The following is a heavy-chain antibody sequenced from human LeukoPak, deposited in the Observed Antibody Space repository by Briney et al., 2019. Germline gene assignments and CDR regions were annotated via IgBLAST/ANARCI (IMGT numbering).Heavy chain of an antibody. J-gene: IGHJ4*02. CDR3: ARDFYDSSGSRYDY. CDR2: IDGGGGRT. D-gene: IGHD3-22*01. Sequence: GGSLRVSCTASGFAFSSYAMSWVRQAPGVGLEWVSAIDGGGGRTWHADSVRGRFTISRDNSKNTLFMQMNSRRAEDTAVYYCARDFYDSSGSRYDYWGQGTLVTVSS. CDR1: GFAFSSYA. V-gene: IGHV3-23*01.